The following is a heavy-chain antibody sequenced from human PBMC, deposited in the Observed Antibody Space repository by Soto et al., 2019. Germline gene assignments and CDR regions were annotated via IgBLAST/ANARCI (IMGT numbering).Heavy chain of an antibody. CDR3: AKDRKYGDYGYKFGY. CDR1: GYNFVAYY. CDR2: INPSSGAT. V-gene: IGHV1-2*02. Sequence: ASVKVSCKASGYNFVAYYMHWVRQAPGQGLEWMGWINPSSGATNFAERFQGRVTMTSDTCISTFYMEIKRLNSDDTAVYFCAKDRKYGDYGYKFGYWGQGTLVTVSS. D-gene: IGHD2-21*02. J-gene: IGHJ4*02.